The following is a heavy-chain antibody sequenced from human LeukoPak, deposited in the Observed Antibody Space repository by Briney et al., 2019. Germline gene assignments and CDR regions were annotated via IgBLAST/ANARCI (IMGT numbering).Heavy chain of an antibody. CDR3: AREGTTVTTFDY. D-gene: IGHD4-17*01. CDR1: GYIFSTFP. V-gene: IGHV1-69*13. J-gene: IGHJ4*02. Sequence: ASVKVSCKASGYIFSTFPINWVRQAPGQGLEWMGGIIPIFGTANYAQKFQGRVTITADESTSTAYMELSSLRSEDTAVYYCAREGTTVTTFDYWGQGTLVTVSS. CDR2: IIPIFGTA.